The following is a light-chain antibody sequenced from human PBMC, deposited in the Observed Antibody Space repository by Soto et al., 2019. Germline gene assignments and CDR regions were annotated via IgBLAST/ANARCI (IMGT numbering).Light chain of an antibody. J-gene: IGKJ5*01. V-gene: IGKV3D-20*02. Sequence: EIVLTQSPGTLSLSPGEIATLSCRAIQSVSSSYLAWYQQKPGQAPRLLIYGASSRATGIPDRFSGSGSGTDFTLTISSLEPEDFAVYYCQQRSNWPPITFGQGTRLEIK. CDR1: QSVSSSY. CDR3: QQRSNWPPIT. CDR2: GAS.